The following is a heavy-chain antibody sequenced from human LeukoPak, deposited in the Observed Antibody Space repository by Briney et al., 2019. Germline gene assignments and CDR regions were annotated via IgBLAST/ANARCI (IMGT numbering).Heavy chain of an antibody. V-gene: IGHV3-23*01. CDR2: ISASGGST. CDR1: GFTFSSSA. CDR3: AKSYYDILTGYYSSYYFDY. Sequence: GGSLRLSCAASGFTFSSSAMSWVRQVPGKGLEWVSGISASGGSTYYADSVRGRFTISRDNSKNTLYVQMNSLRDEDTAVYYCAKSYYDILTGYYSSYYFDYWGQGTLVTVSS. J-gene: IGHJ4*02. D-gene: IGHD3-9*01.